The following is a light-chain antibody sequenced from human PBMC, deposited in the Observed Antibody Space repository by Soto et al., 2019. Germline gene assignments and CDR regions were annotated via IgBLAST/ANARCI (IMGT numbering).Light chain of an antibody. CDR1: QPIGKY. J-gene: IGKJ1*01. CDR2: AAS. V-gene: IGKV1-39*01. CDR3: QQNFTLPWT. Sequence: DIQMTQSPSSLSASVGNRVTITCRASQPIGKYLNWYQQKPGRAPNLLLYAASTLKTGVPSRFRGSGSGTDFTLTITSLQPEDFATYFCQQNFTLPWTFGQGTKV.